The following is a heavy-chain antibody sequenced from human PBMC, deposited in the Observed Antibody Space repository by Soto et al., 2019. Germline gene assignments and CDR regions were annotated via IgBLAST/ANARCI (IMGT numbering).Heavy chain of an antibody. CDR2: IIPIFGTA. J-gene: IGHJ5*02. V-gene: IGHV1-69*12. D-gene: IGHD2-2*01. CDR1: GGTFSSYA. Sequence: QVQLVQSGAEVKKPGSSVKVSCKAYGGTFSSYAISWVRQAPGQGLDWMGGIIPIFGTANYAQKFQGRVTITADESTSKAYMELSSLRSEDTAVYYCARDTADIVLVPAAMEGGYNWFDPWGQGTLVTVS. CDR3: ARDTADIVLVPAAMEGGYNWFDP.